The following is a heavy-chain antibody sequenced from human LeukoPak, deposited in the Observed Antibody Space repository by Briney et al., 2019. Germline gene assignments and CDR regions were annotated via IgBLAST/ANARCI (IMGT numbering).Heavy chain of an antibody. Sequence: NPSETLSLTCAVSGGSFSGHYWNWIRQPPGKGLEWIGEINHGGSTNYNASLKSRVTISVDTSKNQLSLKVRSVTAADTAVYYCARLRHYGSGSYPMTGNWFDPWGQGTLVSVSS. CDR1: GGSFSGHY. CDR3: ARLRHYGSGSYPMTGNWFDP. CDR2: INHGGST. J-gene: IGHJ5*02. V-gene: IGHV4-34*01. D-gene: IGHD3-10*01.